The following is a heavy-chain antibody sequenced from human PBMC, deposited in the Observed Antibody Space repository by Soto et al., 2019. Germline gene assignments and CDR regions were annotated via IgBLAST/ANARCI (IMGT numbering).Heavy chain of an antibody. CDR3: ARDRIGRFYAIDV. Sequence: EVQLVESGGAMVHPGGSLRLSCVASGFKFDDYAIHWVRQVAGQGLEWVSAINWRGEMIAYADSVKGRSTSSRDNAKKYVSLQINSLRPEDAALYYCARDRIGRFYAIDVWGQWTTVTVSS. CDR2: INWRGEMI. CDR1: GFKFDDYA. D-gene: IGHD2-15*01. V-gene: IGHV3-9*01. J-gene: IGHJ6*02.